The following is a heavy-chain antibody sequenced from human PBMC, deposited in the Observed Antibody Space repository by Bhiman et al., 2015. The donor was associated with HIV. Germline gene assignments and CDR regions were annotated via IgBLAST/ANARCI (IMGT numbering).Heavy chain of an antibody. CDR1: GFTFSSYE. J-gene: IGHJ4*02. CDR2: INYSGGNT. Sequence: EVQLVESGGGLVQPGGSLRLSCAASGFTFSSYEMNWVRQAPGKGLEWVSGINYSGGNTYYADSVKGRFTISRDNSKNTVYLQMNSLRAEDTAVYYCAKEWYNSDCSGGVCQDYWGQGTQVTVSS. D-gene: IGHD2-8*02. CDR3: AKEWYNSDCSGGVCQDY. V-gene: IGHV3-23*04.